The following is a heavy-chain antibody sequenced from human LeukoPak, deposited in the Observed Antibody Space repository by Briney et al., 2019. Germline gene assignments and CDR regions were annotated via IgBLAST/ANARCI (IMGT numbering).Heavy chain of an antibody. Sequence: SETLSLTCTVSGGSISSGSYYWSWIRQPPGKGLEYIGYIYYSGSTNYNPSLKSRVTISVDTSKNQFSLKLSSVTAADTAVYYCARVGFPTAAVAGTFDYWGQGTLVTVSS. V-gene: IGHV4-61*01. D-gene: IGHD6-19*01. CDR2: IYYSGST. J-gene: IGHJ4*02. CDR1: GGSISSGSYY. CDR3: ARVGFPTAAVAGTFDY.